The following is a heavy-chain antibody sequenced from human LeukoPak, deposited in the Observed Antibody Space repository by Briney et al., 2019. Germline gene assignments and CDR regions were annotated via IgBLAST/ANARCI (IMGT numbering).Heavy chain of an antibody. J-gene: IGHJ4*02. CDR1: GFTFSCYE. D-gene: IGHD3-22*01. V-gene: IGHV3-48*03. CDR3: ARLTYYYDSSGYWVFDY. Sequence: GGSLRLSCAASGFTFSCYEMNWVRQAPGKGLEWVSYISSSGSTKYYADSVKGRFTISRDNAKNSLYLQMNSLRAEDTAVYYCARLTYYYDSSGYWVFDYWGQGTLVTVSS. CDR2: ISSSGSTK.